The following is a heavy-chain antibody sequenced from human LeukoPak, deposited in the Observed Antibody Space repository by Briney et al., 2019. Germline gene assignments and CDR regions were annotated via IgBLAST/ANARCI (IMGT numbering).Heavy chain of an antibody. J-gene: IGHJ3*02. Sequence: GGSLRLSCAASGFSFSSYAMTWARQAPVKGLEWVSAISGDGTRTYYADSVKGRFTISRDNSKNTLYLQMNSLRAEDTAVYYCAKCYRGVVPDAFDIWGQGTMVTVSS. CDR1: GFSFSSYA. CDR2: ISGDGTRT. CDR3: AKCYRGVVPDAFDI. V-gene: IGHV3-23*01. D-gene: IGHD1-14*01.